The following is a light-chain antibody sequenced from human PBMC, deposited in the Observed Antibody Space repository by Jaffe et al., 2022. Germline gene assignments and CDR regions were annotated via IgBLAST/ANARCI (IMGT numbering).Light chain of an antibody. Sequence: QSALTQPASVSGSPGQSIIISCTGSSSDVGNYNRVSWYQHHPGKAPKLIIYEVTKRPSGVSYRFSGSKSGHTASLTISGLRAEDEADYYCCSYADGGPYVFGSGTKVTVL. CDR2: EVT. CDR3: CSYADGGPYV. J-gene: IGLJ1*01. CDR1: SSDVGNYNR. V-gene: IGLV2-23*02.